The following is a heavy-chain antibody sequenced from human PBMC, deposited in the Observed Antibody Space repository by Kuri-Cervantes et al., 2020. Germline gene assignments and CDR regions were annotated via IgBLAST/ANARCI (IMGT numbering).Heavy chain of an antibody. CDR1: GYTFTSYG. D-gene: IGHD6-25*01. J-gene: IGHJ6*02. V-gene: IGHV1-18*01. CDR2: ISAYNGNT. CDR3: ARGGSVGYYYYYGMDV. Sequence: ASVKVSCKASGYTFTSYGISWVRQAPGQGLEWMGWISAYNGNTNYAQKLQGRVTMTTDTSTSTAYMELRSLRSDDTAVYYCARGGSVGYYYYYGMDVWGQGTTVTVSS.